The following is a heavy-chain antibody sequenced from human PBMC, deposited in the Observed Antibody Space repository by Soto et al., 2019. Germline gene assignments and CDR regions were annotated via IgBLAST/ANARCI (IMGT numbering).Heavy chain of an antibody. J-gene: IGHJ2*01. CDR2: ISYDGSNE. CDR1: GFTFSTYG. V-gene: IGHV3-30*18. D-gene: IGHD5-18*01. Sequence: QAQLVESGGGVVQPGRSLRLSCAASGFTFSTYGMHWVHQAPGKGLEWVAVISYDGSNEYYADSVKGRFTISRDDSKNTLYLQMNSLRAEDTAVYYCAKGGYKKGWYSDLWGRGTLVIVSS. CDR3: AKGGYKKGWYSDL.